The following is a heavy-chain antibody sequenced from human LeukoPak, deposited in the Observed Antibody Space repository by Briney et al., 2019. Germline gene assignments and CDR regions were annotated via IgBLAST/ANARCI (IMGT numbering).Heavy chain of an antibody. Sequence: GGSLRLSCAASAFTFSTYTMSWVRQAPGKGLEWVSGISGSGGSTYYADSVKGRFTISRDNSENTLYLQMNSLRAEEKAVYYCAKPLIPNRLGAFDIWGQGTMVTVSS. CDR2: ISGSGGST. J-gene: IGHJ3*02. CDR1: AFTFSTYT. D-gene: IGHD1-14*01. V-gene: IGHV3-23*01. CDR3: AKPLIPNRLGAFDI.